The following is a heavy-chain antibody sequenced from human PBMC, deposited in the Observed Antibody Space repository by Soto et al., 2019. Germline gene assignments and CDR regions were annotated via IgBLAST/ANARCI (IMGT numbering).Heavy chain of an antibody. CDR3: VGSVISSGWYPNWFDP. Sequence: PSETLSLTCPLSGGSISSGGYYWSWIRQHPGKGLEWIGYIYDSASTYYNPSLKSRVTISVATSKNQLSLKLSSVTAADTAVYYSVGSVISSGWYPNWFDPWGQGTLVTVSS. D-gene: IGHD6-19*01. CDR1: GGSISSGGYY. V-gene: IGHV4-31*03. J-gene: IGHJ5*02. CDR2: IYDSAST.